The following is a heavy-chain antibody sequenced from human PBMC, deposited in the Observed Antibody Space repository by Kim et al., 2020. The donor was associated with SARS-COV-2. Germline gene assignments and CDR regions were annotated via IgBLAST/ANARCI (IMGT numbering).Heavy chain of an antibody. CDR2: INPSGGST. CDR3: AREDSIAARRDYYFDY. D-gene: IGHD6-6*01. Sequence: ASVKVSCKASGYTFTSYYMHWVRQAPGQGLEWMGIINPSGGSTSYAQKFQGRVTMTRDTSTSTVYMELSSLRSEDTAVYYCAREDSIAARRDYYFDYWGQGTLVTVSS. CDR1: GYTFTSYY. J-gene: IGHJ4*02. V-gene: IGHV1-46*01.